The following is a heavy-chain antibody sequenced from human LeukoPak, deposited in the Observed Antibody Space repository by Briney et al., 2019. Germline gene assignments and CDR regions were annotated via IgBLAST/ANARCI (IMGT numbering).Heavy chain of an antibody. CDR1: GGSISSSSYY. CDR3: ARTLSVGYCSSTGCYEYAFDI. Sequence: PSETLSLTCTVSGGSISSSSYYWGWIRQPPGKGLAWIGSIYYSGSTYYNPSLKSRVTISVDTSKNQFTLKLSSVTAADTAVYYCARTLSVGYCSSTGCYEYAFDIWGQGTIVTVSS. J-gene: IGHJ3*02. D-gene: IGHD2-2*01. CDR2: IYYSGST. V-gene: IGHV4-39*01.